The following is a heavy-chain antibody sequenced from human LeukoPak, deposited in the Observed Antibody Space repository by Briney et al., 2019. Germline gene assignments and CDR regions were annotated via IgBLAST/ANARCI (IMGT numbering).Heavy chain of an antibody. J-gene: IGHJ4*02. CDR3: VKNMYPSGWDHPDY. Sequence: GGSLRLSCSASGFTFSRYSMHWVRQAPGKGLEYVSGISTSGDSTNYADSVKGRFTISRDNSKNTLYLQMSSLRAEDTAVYYCVKNMYPSGWDHPDYWGPGTLVTVSS. CDR1: GFTFSRYS. V-gene: IGHV3-64D*09. CDR2: ISTSGDST. D-gene: IGHD6-19*01.